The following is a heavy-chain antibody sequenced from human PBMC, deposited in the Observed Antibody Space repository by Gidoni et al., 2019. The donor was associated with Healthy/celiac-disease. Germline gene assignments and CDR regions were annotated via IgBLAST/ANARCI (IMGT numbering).Heavy chain of an antibody. CDR2: IIPIFGTA. D-gene: IGHD2-15*01. CDR1: GGTFSSYA. Sequence: QVQLVQSGAEVKKPGSSVKVSCKASGGTFSSYAISWVRKAPGHGLEWMGGIIPIFGTANYAQKFQGRVTITADESTSTAYMELSSLRSEDTAVYYCARGGYCSGGSCYGKSYYYYGMDVWGQGTTVTVSS. J-gene: IGHJ6*02. CDR3: ARGGYCSGGSCYGKSYYYYGMDV. V-gene: IGHV1-69*01.